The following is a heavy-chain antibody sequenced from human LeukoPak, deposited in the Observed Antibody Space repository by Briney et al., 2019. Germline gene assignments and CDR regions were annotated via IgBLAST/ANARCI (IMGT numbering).Heavy chain of an antibody. D-gene: IGHD3-22*01. CDR1: GYTFTSYG. V-gene: IGHV1-18*01. Sequence: GASVKVSCKASGYTFTSYGISWVRQAPGQGLEWMGWISAYNGNTNYAQKLQGRVTMTTDTSTSTAYMELRSLRSDDTAVYYCARGAGTYYYDSSGYLYDYWGQGTLVTVSS. J-gene: IGHJ4*02. CDR3: ARGAGTYYYDSSGYLYDY. CDR2: ISAYNGNT.